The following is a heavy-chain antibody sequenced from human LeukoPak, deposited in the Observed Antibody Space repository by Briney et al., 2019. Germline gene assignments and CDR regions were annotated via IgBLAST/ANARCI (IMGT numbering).Heavy chain of an antibody. CDR1: GYTFTGYY. CDR3: ARESTDCSTASCHIDY. J-gene: IGHJ4*02. V-gene: IGHV1-2*02. Sequence: ASVTVSFKGSGYTFTGYYMHWVRQAPGEGGGWVAWINPNSGDTNYAQKFQGRVTMTRDTSISTAYMELSRLRSDDTAVYYCARESTDCSTASCHIDYWGQGTLVTVSS. D-gene: IGHD2-2*01. CDR2: INPNSGDT.